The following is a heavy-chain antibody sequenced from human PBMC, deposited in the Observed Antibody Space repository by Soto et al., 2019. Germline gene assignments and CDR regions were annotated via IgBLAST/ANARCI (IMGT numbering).Heavy chain of an antibody. D-gene: IGHD5-18*01. CDR1: GFNFSTYY. CDR3: ARETDSSMVDY. V-gene: IGHV1-8*01. J-gene: IGHJ4*02. CDR2: LNPRNGQT. Sequence: QVQLVQSGAEVKKPGASVKVSCQTSGFNFSTYYFNWVRQAAGQGPEWMGWLNPRNGQTGYVQKFRGRVTMTRDTSIATVYLELSRITSEDTAIYFCARETDSSMVDYWGQGTLVTVSS.